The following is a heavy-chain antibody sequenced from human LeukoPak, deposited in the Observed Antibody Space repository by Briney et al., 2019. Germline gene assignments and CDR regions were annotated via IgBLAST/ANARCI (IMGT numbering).Heavy chain of an antibody. CDR3: ASALGGQGGH. V-gene: IGHV3-74*01. CDR2: INSDGSCT. D-gene: IGHD3-16*01. CDR1: GXTFSSYW. J-gene: IGHJ4*02. Sequence: PGGSLRLSCAASGXTFSSYWMHWVRQAPGKGLVWVSRINSDGSCTSYADSVKGRFTISRDNAKNTLFLQMNSLRAGDTAVYYCASALGGQGGHWGQGTLVTVSS.